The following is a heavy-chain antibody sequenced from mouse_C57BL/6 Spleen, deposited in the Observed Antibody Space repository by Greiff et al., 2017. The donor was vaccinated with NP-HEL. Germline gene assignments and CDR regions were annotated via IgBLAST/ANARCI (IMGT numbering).Heavy chain of an antibody. CDR2: ISSGSSTI. CDR1: GFTFSDYG. J-gene: IGHJ4*01. D-gene: IGHD2-5*01. CDR3: ARGYSNYHAMDY. Sequence: EVKLMESGGGLVKPGGSLKLSCAASGFTFSDYGMHWVRQAPEKGLEWVAYISSGSSTIYYADTVKGRVTISRDNATSTLFLQMTSLRSEDTAIYYCARGYSNYHAMDYWGQGTSVTVSS. V-gene: IGHV5-17*01.